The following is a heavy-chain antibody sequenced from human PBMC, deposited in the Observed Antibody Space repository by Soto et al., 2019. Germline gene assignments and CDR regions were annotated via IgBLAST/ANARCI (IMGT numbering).Heavy chain of an antibody. CDR1: GGSISSYY. Sequence: SETLSLTCTASGGSISSYYWSWIRQPPGKGLEWIGYIYYSGSTNYNPSLKSRVTISVDTSKNQFSLKLSSVTAADTAVYYCARRGYGFGAFDIWGQGTMVTVSS. J-gene: IGHJ3*02. V-gene: IGHV4-59*08. D-gene: IGHD5-12*01. CDR3: ARRGYGFGAFDI. CDR2: IYYSGST.